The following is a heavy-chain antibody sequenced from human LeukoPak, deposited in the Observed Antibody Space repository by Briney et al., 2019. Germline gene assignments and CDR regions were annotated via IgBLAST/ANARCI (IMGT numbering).Heavy chain of an antibody. CDR3: ARLYGDYVSLDY. D-gene: IGHD4-17*01. CDR1: GGSINSSNW. J-gene: IGHJ4*02. Sequence: SETLSLTCAVSGGSINSSNWWSWVRQPPGKGLEWIGEIYHSGSTNYNPSLKSRVTISVDKSKNQFSLKLSSVTAADTAVYYCARLYGDYVSLDYWGQGTLVTVSS. V-gene: IGHV4-4*02. CDR2: IYHSGST.